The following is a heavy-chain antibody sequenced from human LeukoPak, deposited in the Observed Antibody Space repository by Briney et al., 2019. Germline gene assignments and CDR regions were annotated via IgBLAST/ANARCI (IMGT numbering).Heavy chain of an antibody. Sequence: ASVKVSCKASGYTFTGYYMHWVRQAPGQGLEWMGWINPNSGGTNYAQKFQGRVTMTRDTSISTAYMELSRLRSDDTAEYYCAFIGRYCSSTSCSFDYWGQGTMVTVSS. CDR1: GYTFTGYY. V-gene: IGHV1-2*02. J-gene: IGHJ4*02. CDR3: AFIGRYCSSTSCSFDY. CDR2: INPNSGGT. D-gene: IGHD2-2*01.